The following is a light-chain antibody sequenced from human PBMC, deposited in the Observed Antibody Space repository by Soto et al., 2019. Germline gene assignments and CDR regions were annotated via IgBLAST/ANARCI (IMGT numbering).Light chain of an antibody. J-gene: IGLJ3*02. CDR3: QTWGTGILV. CDR2: VNSDGSH. Sequence: QPVLTQSPSASDSLGASVKLTCTLSSGHSSYAIAWHQQQPEKGPRYLMKVNSDGSHSKGDGIPDRFSGSSSGAERYLTISSLQSEDEADYYCQTWGTGILVFGGGTQLTVL. CDR1: SGHSSYA. V-gene: IGLV4-69*01.